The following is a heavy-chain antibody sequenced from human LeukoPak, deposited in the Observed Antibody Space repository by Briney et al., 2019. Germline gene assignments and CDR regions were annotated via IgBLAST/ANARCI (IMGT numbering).Heavy chain of an antibody. D-gene: IGHD6-13*01. Sequence: QSGGSLRLSCAASGFTFSSYAMSWVRQAPGKGLEWVSGISSSGGKTYYADSVKGRFTISRDYSKNTLYLQLNSLRAEDTAVYYCAKEPRIAAADSYFDYWGQGTLVTVSS. CDR2: ISSSGGKT. J-gene: IGHJ4*02. V-gene: IGHV3-23*01. CDR3: AKEPRIAAADSYFDY. CDR1: GFTFSSYA.